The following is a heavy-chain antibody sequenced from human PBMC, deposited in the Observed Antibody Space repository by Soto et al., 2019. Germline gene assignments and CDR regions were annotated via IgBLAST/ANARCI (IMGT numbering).Heavy chain of an antibody. V-gene: IGHV4-59*12. Sequence: PSETLSLTCTVSGGSISSYYWSWIRQPPGRGLEWIGYIYYSGSTNYNPSLKSRVTISVDTSKNQFSLKLSSVTAADTAVYYCARGGVTCLDYWGQGTLVTVSS. J-gene: IGHJ4*02. CDR2: IYYSGST. D-gene: IGHD2-21*02. CDR3: ARGGVTCLDY. CDR1: GGSISSYY.